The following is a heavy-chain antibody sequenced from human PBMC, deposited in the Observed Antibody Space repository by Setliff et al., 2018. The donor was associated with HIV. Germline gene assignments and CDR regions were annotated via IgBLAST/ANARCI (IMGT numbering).Heavy chain of an antibody. D-gene: IGHD1-26*01. CDR2: IYYSGTT. V-gene: IGHV4-59*08. Sequence: ETLSLTCTVSGGSISSYYWSWIRQPPGKGLEWIGYIYYSGTTNYNPSLKSRVTISVDTSKNQYSLKLSSVTAADTAVYYCARAAYSGTYLWEPATDLWGRGTLVTVSS. J-gene: IGHJ2*01. CDR3: ARAAYSGTYLWEPATDL. CDR1: GGSISSYY.